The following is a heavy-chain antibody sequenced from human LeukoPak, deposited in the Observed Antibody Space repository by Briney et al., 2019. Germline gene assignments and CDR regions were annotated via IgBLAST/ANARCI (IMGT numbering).Heavy chain of an antibody. CDR2: ISYDGSNK. J-gene: IGHJ4*02. Sequence: GGSLRLSCAASGFTFSSYAMHWVRQAPGKGLEWVAVISYDGSNKYYADSVKGRFTISRDNSKNTLYLQMNSLRAEDTAVYYCARGGPIGDFDYWGQGTLVTVSS. V-gene: IGHV3-30-3*01. CDR1: GFTFSSYA. CDR3: ARGGPIGDFDY. D-gene: IGHD3-16*01.